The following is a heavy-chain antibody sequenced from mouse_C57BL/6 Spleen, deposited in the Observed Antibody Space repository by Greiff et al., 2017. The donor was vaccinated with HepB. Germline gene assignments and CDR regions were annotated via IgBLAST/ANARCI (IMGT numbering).Heavy chain of an antibody. CDR2: IDPSDSYT. V-gene: IGHV1-69*01. CDR3: ARENEGCAY. Sequence: QVQLQQPGAELVMPGASVKLSCKASGYTFTSYWMHWVKQRPGQGLEWIGEIDPSDSYTNYNQKFKGKSTLTVDKSSSTAYMQLSSLTSEDSAVYYCARENEGCAYWGQGTLVTVSA. CDR1: GYTFTSYW. J-gene: IGHJ3*01.